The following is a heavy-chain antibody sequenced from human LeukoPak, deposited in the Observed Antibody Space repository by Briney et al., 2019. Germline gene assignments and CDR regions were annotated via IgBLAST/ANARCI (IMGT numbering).Heavy chain of an antibody. V-gene: IGHV3-72*01. D-gene: IGHD3-22*01. J-gene: IGHJ4*02. Sequence: GGSLRLSCAAPGFIFSDHYIDWVRQAPGKGLEWVGRTGNKANSYTTEYAASVKGRFTISRDDSKNSLYLQMNSLKTEDTAVYYCAREGYYDSSAYYRSYFDYWGQGTLVTVSS. CDR1: GFIFSDHY. CDR3: AREGYYDSSAYYRSYFDY. CDR2: TGNKANSYTT.